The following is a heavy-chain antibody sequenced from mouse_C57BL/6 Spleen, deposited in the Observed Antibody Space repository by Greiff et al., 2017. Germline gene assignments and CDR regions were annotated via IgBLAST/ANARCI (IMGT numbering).Heavy chain of an antibody. CDR1: GFALTSYG. J-gene: IGHJ4*01. CDR2: IWRGGST. CDR3: ARFYDGYSPWMDY. Sequence: QVQLQQSGPGLVQPSQSLSITCTVSGFALTSYGVHWVRQSPGKGLEWLGVIWRGGSTDYNAAFISSLSISKDNSKNQVFCRMNSLQADDTAIYYCARFYDGYSPWMDYWGQGTSVTVSS. V-gene: IGHV2-2*01. D-gene: IGHD2-3*01.